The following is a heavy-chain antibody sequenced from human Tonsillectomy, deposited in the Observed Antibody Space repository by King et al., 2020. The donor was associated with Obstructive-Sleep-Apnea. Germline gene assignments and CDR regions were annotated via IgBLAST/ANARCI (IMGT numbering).Heavy chain of an antibody. D-gene: IGHD2-21*02. CDR3: AREEVVTGTYFQH. Sequence: QLQESGPGLVKPSQTLSLTCAVSGGSISSGGYSWSWIRQPPGKGLEWIGYMYYSGGTYYNPSLKSRVIISVDTSKNQFSLKLSSVTAADTAVYYCAREEVVTGTYFQHWGQGTLVTVSS. V-gene: IGHV4-30-4*07. CDR2: MYYSGGT. J-gene: IGHJ1*01. CDR1: GGSISSGGYS.